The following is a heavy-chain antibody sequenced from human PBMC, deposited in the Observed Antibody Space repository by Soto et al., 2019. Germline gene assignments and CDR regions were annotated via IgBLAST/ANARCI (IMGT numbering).Heavy chain of an antibody. J-gene: IGHJ4*02. Sequence: EVQLVESGGVVVQPGESLRLSCAASGFTFDDYSMHWVRQAPGKGLECVSLISWDGRSTYYADSVKGRFTVSRDNSKNSLYLQMNSLTTEDTAFYYCGKDGAITDYTYLDYWGQGALVTVSS. CDR3: GKDGAITDYTYLDY. D-gene: IGHD1-26*01. CDR2: ISWDGRST. V-gene: IGHV3-43*01. CDR1: GFTFDDYS.